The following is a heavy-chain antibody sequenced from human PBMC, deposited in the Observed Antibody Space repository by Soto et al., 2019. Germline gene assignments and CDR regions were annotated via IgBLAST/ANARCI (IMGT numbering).Heavy chain of an antibody. CDR2: ISAYNGDT. J-gene: IGHJ5*02. CDR1: GYTFTTFG. CDR3: ARGGSQWFDP. Sequence: QVQLVQSGPEVKKPGASVKVFCKASGYTFTTFGITWVRQAPGQGLEWMGWISAYNGDTNYAQKFQDRVTMTTDTSTTTAYMALRNLKSADTAVYYCARGGSQWFDPWGQGTLVTVSS. V-gene: IGHV1-18*01. D-gene: IGHD6-25*01.